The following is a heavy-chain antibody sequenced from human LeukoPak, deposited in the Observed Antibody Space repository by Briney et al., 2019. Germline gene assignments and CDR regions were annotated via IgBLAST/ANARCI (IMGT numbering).Heavy chain of an antibody. V-gene: IGHV4-39*07. J-gene: IGHJ3*02. CDR3: ARGPYSYDSSGAFDI. CDR2: IYYSGST. Sequence: PSETLSLTCTVSGGSISSSSYYWGWIRQPPGKGLEWVGSIYYSGSTYYNPSLKSRVTISVDTSKNQFSLKLSSVTAADTAVYFCARGPYSYDSSGAFDIWGQGTMVTVSS. CDR1: GGSISSSSYY. D-gene: IGHD3-22*01.